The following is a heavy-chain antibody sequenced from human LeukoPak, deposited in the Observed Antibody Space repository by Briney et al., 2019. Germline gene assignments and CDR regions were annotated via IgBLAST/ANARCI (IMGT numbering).Heavy chain of an antibody. CDR3: ARGGAVPTHYYFDY. CDR2: IIPILGIA. CDR1: GGTFSSYA. J-gene: IGHJ4*02. V-gene: IGHV1-69*04. D-gene: IGHD2-2*01. Sequence: ASVNVSCKASGGTFSSYAISWVRQAPGQGLEWMGRIIPILGIANYAQKFQGRVTITADKSTSTAYMELSSLRSEDTAVYYCARGGAVPTHYYFDYWGQGTLVTVSS.